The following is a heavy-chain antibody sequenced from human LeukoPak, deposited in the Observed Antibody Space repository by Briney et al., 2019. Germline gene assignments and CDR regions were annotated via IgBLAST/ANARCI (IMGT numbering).Heavy chain of an antibody. CDR1: GFTFSSYS. J-gene: IGHJ4*02. Sequence: GGSLRLSCAASGFTFSSYSMNWVRQALGKGLEWVSSISSSSSYIYYADSVKGRFTISRDNAKNSLYLQMNSLRAEDTAVYYCAREDDYYDSSGYDYWGQGTLVTVSS. V-gene: IGHV3-21*01. CDR3: AREDDYYDSSGYDY. CDR2: ISSSSSYI. D-gene: IGHD3-22*01.